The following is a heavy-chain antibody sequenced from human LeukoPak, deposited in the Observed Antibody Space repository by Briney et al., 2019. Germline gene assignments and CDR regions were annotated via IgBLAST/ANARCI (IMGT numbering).Heavy chain of an antibody. CDR3: ARDVVAAANEFDY. CDR2: ISSSSSYT. J-gene: IGHJ4*02. D-gene: IGHD2-2*01. Sequence: GGSLRLSVPPSELTFVDYYISWFRQAPGKGREWFSYISSSSSYTNYADSVKGRFTISRDNAKNSLYLQMNSLRAEDTAVYYCARDVVAAANEFDYWGQGTLVTVSS. V-gene: IGHV3-11*06. CDR1: ELTFVDYY.